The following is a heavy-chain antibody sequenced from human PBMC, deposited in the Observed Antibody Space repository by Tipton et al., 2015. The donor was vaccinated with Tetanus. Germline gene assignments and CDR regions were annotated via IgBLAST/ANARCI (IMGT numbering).Heavy chain of an antibody. CDR1: GHNSRSYW. CDR2: ISPGDSEA. V-gene: IGHV5-51*01. D-gene: IGHD3-10*01. CDR3: ARLPKHYSASGTT. J-gene: IGHJ5*02. Sequence: QLVQSGPEVKKPGESLIISCKASGHNSRSYWINWVRQMPGKGLEWMGIISPGDSEATYSPSFQGQITITADKSISTAYLQWSSLKASDTAIYFCARLPKHYSASGTTWGQGTLVTVSS.